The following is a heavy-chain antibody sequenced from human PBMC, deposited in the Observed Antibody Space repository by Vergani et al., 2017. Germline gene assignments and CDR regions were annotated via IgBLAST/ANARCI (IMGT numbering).Heavy chain of an antibody. CDR2: IYHSGST. CDR1: GYSISSGYY. CDR3: ASRGYYESSGYYS. Sequence: QVQLQESGPGLVKPSETLSLTCTVSGYSISSGYYWGWIRQPPGKGLEWIGSIYHSGSTYYNPSLKSRVTISVDTSKNQFSLKLSSVTAADTAVYYCASRGYYESSGYYSWGQGTLVTVSS. V-gene: IGHV4-38-2*02. D-gene: IGHD3-22*01. J-gene: IGHJ4*02.